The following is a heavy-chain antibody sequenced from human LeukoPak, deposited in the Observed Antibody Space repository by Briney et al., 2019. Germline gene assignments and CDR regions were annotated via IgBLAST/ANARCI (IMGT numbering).Heavy chain of an antibody. CDR2: ISGSGGST. D-gene: IGHD6-19*01. J-gene: IGHJ3*01. V-gene: IGHV3-23*01. CDR3: AKAGYSSGGSS. Sequence: GGSLRLSCAASGFTFSSYSMSWVRQAPGKGLEWVSAISGSGGSTYYADSVKGRFTISRDNSKNTLYLQMNSLRAEDTAVYYCAKAGYSSGGSSWGQGTMVTVSS. CDR1: GFTFSSYS.